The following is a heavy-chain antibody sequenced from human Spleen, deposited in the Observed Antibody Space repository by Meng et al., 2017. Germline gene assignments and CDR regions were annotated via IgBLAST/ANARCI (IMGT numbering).Heavy chain of an antibody. J-gene: IGHJ3*02. V-gene: IGHV3-30*04. Sequence: GESLKISCAASGFTFSSYAMHWVRQAPGKGLERVAVISYDGSNKYYADSVKGRFTISRDNSKNTLYLQMNSLRAEDTAVYYCAKDLSLYDISDYSNHAFHMWGQGTMVTVSS. CDR3: AKDLSLYDISDYSNHAFHM. CDR1: GFTFSSYA. D-gene: IGHD3-22*01. CDR2: ISYDGSNK.